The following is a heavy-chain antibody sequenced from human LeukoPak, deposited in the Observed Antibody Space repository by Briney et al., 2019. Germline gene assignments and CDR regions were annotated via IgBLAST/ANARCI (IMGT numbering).Heavy chain of an antibody. Sequence: SETLSLTCTVSGDSISGYYWSWIGQPPGKGLEWIAFIHSSGTTNYNPSLKSRVSISVDTSNNQFSLNVNSVTAADTAVYYCARGGASSEWFDPWGQGTLVTVSS. CDR1: GDSISGYY. V-gene: IGHV4-59*12. CDR3: ARGGASSEWFDP. CDR2: IHSSGTT. J-gene: IGHJ5*02. D-gene: IGHD6-25*01.